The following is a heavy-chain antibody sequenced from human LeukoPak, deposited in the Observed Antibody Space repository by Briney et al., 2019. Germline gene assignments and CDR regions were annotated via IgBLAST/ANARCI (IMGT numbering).Heavy chain of an antibody. CDR1: GFTFSSYA. CDR3: AKDKGGSYAPIDY. CDR2: ISGSGGST. V-gene: IGHV3-23*01. D-gene: IGHD1-26*01. Sequence: AGSLRLSCAGSGFTFSSYAMSWVRPAPGNGLEWVSAISGSGGSTYYADSVKGRFTISRDNSKNTLYLQMNSLRAEDTAVYYCAKDKGGSYAPIDYWGQGTLVTVSS. J-gene: IGHJ4*02.